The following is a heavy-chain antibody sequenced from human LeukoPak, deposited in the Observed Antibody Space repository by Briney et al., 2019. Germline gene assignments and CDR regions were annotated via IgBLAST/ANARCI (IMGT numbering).Heavy chain of an antibody. D-gene: IGHD2-8*02. CDR3: ARDTGHHTFDY. CDR2: IKEDGSEK. J-gene: IGHJ4*02. V-gene: IGHV3-7*05. CDR1: GFTFSRYW. Sequence: GGSLRLSCATSGFTFSRYWMTWVRQAPGKGLEWVASIKEDGSEKYHVDSVKGRFTVSRDNAKNSLYLQMNSLRVEDTAVYYCARDTGHHTFDYWGQGTLVTVSS.